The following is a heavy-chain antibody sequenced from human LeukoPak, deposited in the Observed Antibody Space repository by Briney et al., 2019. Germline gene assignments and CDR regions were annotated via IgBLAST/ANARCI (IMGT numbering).Heavy chain of an antibody. J-gene: IGHJ3*02. Sequence: SQTLSLTCAVSGGSISSGGYSWSWIRQPPGKGLEWIGYIYHSGSTYYNPSLKSRVTISVDRSKNQFSLKLSSVTAADTAVYYCARGSTGVRMDAFDIWGHGTMVTVSS. CDR1: GGSISSGGYS. D-gene: IGHD1-14*01. CDR2: IYHSGST. V-gene: IGHV4-30-2*01. CDR3: ARGSTGVRMDAFDI.